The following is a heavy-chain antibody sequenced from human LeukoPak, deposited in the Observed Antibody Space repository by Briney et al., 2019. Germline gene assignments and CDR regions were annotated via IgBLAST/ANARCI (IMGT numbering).Heavy chain of an antibody. J-gene: IGHJ4*02. V-gene: IGHV3-53*04. CDR1: GFNVSSNY. CDR3: ARGIIYLDY. Sequence: PGGSLRLSCEASGFNVSSNYMTWVRQAPGKGLEWVSLIYGDGTTDYADSVKGRFHISRHNSKTTLYLQMNSLRAEDTAVYYCARGIIYLDYWGQGTLVTVSS. D-gene: IGHD3-10*01. CDR2: IYGDGTT.